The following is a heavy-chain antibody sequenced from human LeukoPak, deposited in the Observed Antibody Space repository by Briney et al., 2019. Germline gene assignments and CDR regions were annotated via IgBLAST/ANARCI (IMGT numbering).Heavy chain of an antibody. CDR3: ARGGYFGY. J-gene: IGHJ4*02. CDR1: GYTFTDYY. CDR2: INPNSGGT. V-gene: IGHV1-2*02. Sequence: ASVKVSCKASGYTFTDYYIHWVRQAPGQGLEWMGWINPNSGGTNYTQKFQGRVTMTRNTSISTAYMELSSLRSEDTAVYYCARGGYFGYWGQGTLVAVSS.